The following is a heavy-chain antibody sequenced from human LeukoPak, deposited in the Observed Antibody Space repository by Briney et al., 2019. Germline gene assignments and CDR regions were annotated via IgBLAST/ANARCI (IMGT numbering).Heavy chain of an antibody. CDR3: AKGAGYYYDSSGYRPDLDY. J-gene: IGHJ4*02. CDR1: GFTFSSYS. Sequence: GGSLRLSCAASGFTFSSYSMNWVRQAPGKGLEWVSSISSSSSYIYYADSVKGRFTISRDNAKDSLYLQMNSLRAEDTAVYYCAKGAGYYYDSSGYRPDLDYWGQGTLVTVSS. CDR2: ISSSSSYI. D-gene: IGHD3-22*01. V-gene: IGHV3-21*01.